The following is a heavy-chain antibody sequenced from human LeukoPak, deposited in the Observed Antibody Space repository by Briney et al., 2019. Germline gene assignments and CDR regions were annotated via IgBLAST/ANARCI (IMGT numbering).Heavy chain of an antibody. CDR2: IYSGGST. CDR1: GFTVSSNY. Sequence: PGGSLRLSCAASGFTVSSNYMSWVRQAPEKGLEWVSVIYSGGSTYYADSVKGRFTISRDNSKNTLYLQMNSLRAEDTAVYYCAKPPPSGSYYETLWGAFDIWGQGTMVTVSS. V-gene: IGHV3-66*04. D-gene: IGHD1-26*01. J-gene: IGHJ3*02. CDR3: AKPPPSGSYYETLWGAFDI.